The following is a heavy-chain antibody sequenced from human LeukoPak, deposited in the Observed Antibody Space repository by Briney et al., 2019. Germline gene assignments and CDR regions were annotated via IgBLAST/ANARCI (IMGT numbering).Heavy chain of an antibody. CDR2: ISSSSIFI. CDR3: ARDYYGPGSYHDV. CDR1: GFTFNSYT. J-gene: IGHJ6*04. V-gene: IGHV3-21*06. D-gene: IGHD3-10*01. Sequence: PGGSLRLSCAASGFTFNSYTMNWVRQAPGKGLEWVSSISSSSIFIYYADSVKGRFAISRDNAKDSLYLQMNSLRAEDTAIYYCARDYYGPGSYHDVWGKGTTVTISS.